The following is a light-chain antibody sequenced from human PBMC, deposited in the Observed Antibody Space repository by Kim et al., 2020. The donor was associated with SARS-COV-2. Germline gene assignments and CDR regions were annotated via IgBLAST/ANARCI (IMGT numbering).Light chain of an antibody. CDR2: QDS. V-gene: IGLV3-1*01. CDR3: QAWDSSTEDV. Sequence: VSPEQTASITCSGDKLGDKYACWYQQKPGQSPVLVIYQDSKRPSGIPERFSGSNSGNTATLTISGTQAMDEADYYCQAWDSSTEDVFGTGTKVTVL. CDR1: KLGDKY. J-gene: IGLJ1*01.